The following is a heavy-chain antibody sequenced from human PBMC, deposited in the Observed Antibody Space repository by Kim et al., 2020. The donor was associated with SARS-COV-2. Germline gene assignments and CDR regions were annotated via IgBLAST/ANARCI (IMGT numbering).Heavy chain of an antibody. Sequence: YSQKFQGRVTISTQTCANTAYMELNSLTTEDTAFYYCARDMNPTVYDYWGQGTLVTVSS. D-gene: IGHD4-4*01. CDR3: ARDMNPTVYDY. J-gene: IGHJ4*02. V-gene: IGHV1-3*01.